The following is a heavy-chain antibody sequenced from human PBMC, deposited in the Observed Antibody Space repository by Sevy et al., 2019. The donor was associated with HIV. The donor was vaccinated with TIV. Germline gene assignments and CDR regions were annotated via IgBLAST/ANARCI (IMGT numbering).Heavy chain of an antibody. V-gene: IGHV4-4*07. D-gene: IGHD2-2*02. CDR3: AGVMRCSSTSCYSGAPPGGYYYGMDV. CDR1: GGSISSYY. CDR2: IYTSGST. Sequence: SETLSLTCTVSGGSISSYYWSWIRQPAGKGLEWIGRIYTSGSTNSTPSLKRRVTLSVDTSKNQFSLKLSSVTAADTAVYYCAGVMRCSSTSCYSGAPPGGYYYGMDVWGQGTTVTVSS. J-gene: IGHJ6*02.